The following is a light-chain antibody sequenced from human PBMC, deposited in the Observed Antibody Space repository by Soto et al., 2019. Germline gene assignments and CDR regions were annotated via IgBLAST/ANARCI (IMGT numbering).Light chain of an antibody. V-gene: IGKV1-27*01. J-gene: IGKJ1*01. Sequence: IQMTQSPSSLSASVGDRVTITCRASQGIRTYLAWYQQKPGKVPKLLIFSASTLQSGVPPRFSGSGSGTDFTLTISSLQPEDVASYYCQKYDSAPWTFGQGNKVE. CDR2: SAS. CDR1: QGIRTY. CDR3: QKYDSAPWT.